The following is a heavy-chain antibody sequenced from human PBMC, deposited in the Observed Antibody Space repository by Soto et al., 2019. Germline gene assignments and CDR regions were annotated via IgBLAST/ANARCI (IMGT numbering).Heavy chain of an antibody. CDR1: GFTFSSYA. CDR3: AKDPEGYDSSGFDY. CDR2: ISGSGGST. V-gene: IGHV3-23*01. D-gene: IGHD3-22*01. J-gene: IGHJ4*02. Sequence: GGSLRLSCAASGFTFSSYAMSWVRQAPGKGLEWVSAISGSGGSTYYADSVKGRFTISRDNSRNTLYLQMNSLRAEDTAVYYCAKDPEGYDSSGFDYWGQGTLVTVSS.